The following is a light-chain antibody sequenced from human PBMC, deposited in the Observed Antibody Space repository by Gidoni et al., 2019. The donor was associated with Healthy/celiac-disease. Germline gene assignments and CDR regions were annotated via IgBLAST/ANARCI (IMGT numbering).Light chain of an antibody. CDR3: QQYYSTPHT. CDR1: QSVLYSSNNKNY. V-gene: IGKV4-1*01. J-gene: IGKJ2*01. CDR2: WAS. Sequence: DIVMTQSPLSLAVSLGERATINCKSSQSVLYSSNNKNYLAWYQQKAGQPPKLLIYWASTRESGVPDRFSGSGSGTDFTLTISSLQAEDVAVYYCQQYYSTPHTFGQXTKLEIK.